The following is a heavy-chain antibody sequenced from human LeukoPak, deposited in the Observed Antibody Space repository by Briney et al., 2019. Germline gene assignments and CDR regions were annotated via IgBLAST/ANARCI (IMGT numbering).Heavy chain of an antibody. Sequence: GRSLRLSCAASGFTFSSYGMHWVRQAPGKGLEWVAATWYDGSNKYYTDSVKGRLTISRDNSKNTLYLQMNSLRAEDTAIYYCAREGPRGNSQFDYWGQGTLVTVSS. J-gene: IGHJ4*02. CDR1: GFTFSSYG. CDR2: TWYDGSNK. D-gene: IGHD2/OR15-2a*01. V-gene: IGHV3-33*01. CDR3: AREGPRGNSQFDY.